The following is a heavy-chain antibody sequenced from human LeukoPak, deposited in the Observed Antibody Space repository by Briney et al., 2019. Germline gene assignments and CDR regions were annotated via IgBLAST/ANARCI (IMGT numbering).Heavy chain of an antibody. CDR3: ARVGMLHY. CDR2: IYSGGST. V-gene: IGHV3-66*01. CDR1: GFTVSSNY. Sequence: GGFLRLSCAASGFTVSSNYMSWVSQAPGKGLEWVSVIYSGGSTYYADSVKARYTISRHNSNNTLYHQMNSLRAKDTSVYYCARVGMLHYWGQGTLVTVSS. J-gene: IGHJ4*02. D-gene: IGHD1-26*01.